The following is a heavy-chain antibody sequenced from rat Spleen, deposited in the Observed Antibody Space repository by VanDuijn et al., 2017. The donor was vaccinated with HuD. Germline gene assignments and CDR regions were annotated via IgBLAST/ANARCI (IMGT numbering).Heavy chain of an antibody. J-gene: IGHJ2*01. CDR3: ARRHYGYTDYFDY. D-gene: IGHD1-9*01. V-gene: IGHV5-29*01. Sequence: EVQLVESDGGLVQPGRSLKLSCAASGFTFSDYYMAWVRQAPTKGLEWVATISYDGGRNFYRDSVTGRFTISRDNAKNSLYLQMDSLRSEDTATFYCARRHYGYTDYFDYWGQGVMVTVSS. CDR1: GFTFSDYY. CDR2: ISYDGGRN.